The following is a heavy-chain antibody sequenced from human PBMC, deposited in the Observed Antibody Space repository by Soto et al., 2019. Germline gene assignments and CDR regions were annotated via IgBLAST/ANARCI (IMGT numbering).Heavy chain of an antibody. D-gene: IGHD6-13*01. Sequence: QVQLVQSGAEVNKPGSSVKVSCKASGGTFSSYAISWVRQAPGQGLEWMGGIIPIFGTANYAQKFQGRVTITADESTSTAYMELSSLRSEDTAVYYCAIITSRSWTYYFDYWGQGTLVTVSS. CDR1: GGTFSSYA. CDR2: IIPIFGTA. V-gene: IGHV1-69*01. CDR3: AIITSRSWTYYFDY. J-gene: IGHJ4*02.